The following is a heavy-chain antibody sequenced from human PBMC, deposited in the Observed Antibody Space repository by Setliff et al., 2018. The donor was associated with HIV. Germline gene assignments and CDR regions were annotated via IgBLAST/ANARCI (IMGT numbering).Heavy chain of an antibody. J-gene: IGHJ6*02. CDR1: GGSLSSGSHY. CDR2: FYTSGTI. D-gene: IGHD2-2*01. V-gene: IGHV4-61*09. Sequence: SETLSLTCSVSGGSLSSGSHYCTWLRQAAGKGLEWIGHFYTSGTINYNPSLESRVTISVDTSKNQFSLKLSSVTAADAAVYYCGTAMYYYYGLDVWGQGTLVTVSS. CDR3: GTAMYYYYGLDV.